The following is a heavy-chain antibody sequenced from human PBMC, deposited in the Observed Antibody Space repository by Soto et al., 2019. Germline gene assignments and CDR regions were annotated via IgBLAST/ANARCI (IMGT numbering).Heavy chain of an antibody. D-gene: IGHD3-10*01. J-gene: IGHJ1*01. Sequence: GGSLILSCAASGFIFSDYGMHWVRQAPGKGLDWLAVIYYDGSNTYYADSVRGRFTISRDNSDSTVFLEMNGLRAEDSAVYYCAIALTQWFDQPPLRSWGRGTLVTASS. CDR3: AIALTQWFDQPPLRS. CDR1: GFIFSDYG. V-gene: IGHV3-33*01. CDR2: IYYDGSNT.